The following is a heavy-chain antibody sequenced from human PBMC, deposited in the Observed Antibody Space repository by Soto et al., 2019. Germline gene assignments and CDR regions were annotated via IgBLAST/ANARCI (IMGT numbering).Heavy chain of an antibody. D-gene: IGHD4-17*01. V-gene: IGHV4-59*08. CDR2: IYYSGST. CDR3: AIGPRYGDYPLYFDY. J-gene: IGHJ4*02. CDR1: GGSISSYY. Sequence: SETLSLTCTVSGGSISSYYWSWIRQPPGKGLEWIGYIYYSGSTNYNHSLKSRVTISVDTSKKQFSLKLSSETAADTAVYYCAIGPRYGDYPLYFDYWGRGTLVTVSS.